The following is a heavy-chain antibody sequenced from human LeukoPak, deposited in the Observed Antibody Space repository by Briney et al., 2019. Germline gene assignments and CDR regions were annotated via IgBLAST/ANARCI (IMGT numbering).Heavy chain of an antibody. V-gene: IGHV3-48*03. CDR2: ISSSDSAI. J-gene: IGHJ5*02. Sequence: GGSLRLSCAASGFTLSSYEMNWVRQAPGKGLDWGSYISSSDSAIYYADSVRGRFTISRDNAKNSLYLQMNSLRAEDTAVYYCARARRDCSGGSCYPDYNWFDPWGQGTLVTVSS. CDR3: ARARRDCSGGSCYPDYNWFDP. D-gene: IGHD2-15*01. CDR1: GFTLSSYE.